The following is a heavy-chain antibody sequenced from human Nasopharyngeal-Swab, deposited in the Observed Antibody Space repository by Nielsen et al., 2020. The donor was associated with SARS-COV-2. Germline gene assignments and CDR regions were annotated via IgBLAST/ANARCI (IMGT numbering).Heavy chain of an antibody. CDR1: GFTFGSYG. J-gene: IGHJ6*02. V-gene: IGHV3-30*18. D-gene: IGHD5-18*01. CDR3: AKALAAMDDYYYYGMDV. Sequence: GESLKISCAASGFTFGSYGMHWVRQAPGKGLEWVAVISYDGSNKYYADSVKGRFTISRDNSKNTLYLQMNSLRAEDTAVYYCAKALAAMDDYYYYGMDVWGQGTTVTVSS. CDR2: ISYDGSNK.